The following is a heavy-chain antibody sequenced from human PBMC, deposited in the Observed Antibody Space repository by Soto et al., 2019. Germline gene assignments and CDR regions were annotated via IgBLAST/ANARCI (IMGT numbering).Heavy chain of an antibody. CDR1: GGSVNSDNFY. CDR3: AREFSNSPEAFDS. Sequence: SETLSLTCTVSGGSVNSDNFYWSWIRQPPGRGLEWIGYIYYTGSTNYNPSLKSRVTISIDTSRNQFSLKLSSVTAADTAVYYCAREFSNSPEAFDSWGQGSMVTVSS. CDR2: IYYTGST. J-gene: IGHJ4*02. V-gene: IGHV4-61*01. D-gene: IGHD6-6*01.